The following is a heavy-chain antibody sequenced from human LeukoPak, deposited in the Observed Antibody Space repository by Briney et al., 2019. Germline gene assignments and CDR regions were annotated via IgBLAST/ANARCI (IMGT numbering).Heavy chain of an antibody. V-gene: IGHV3-53*01. CDR2: NYSDDNT. Sequence: GGSLRLSCAATGFTVSSNYMNWVRQAPGKGLEWVSLNYSDDNTRYADSVKGRFTISRDNSKNTLYLQMISLRPDDTAVYYCARSGRGSSTDYLDYWGQGTLVTVSS. J-gene: IGHJ4*02. CDR1: GFTVSSNY. CDR3: ARSGRGSSTDYLDY. D-gene: IGHD2-2*01.